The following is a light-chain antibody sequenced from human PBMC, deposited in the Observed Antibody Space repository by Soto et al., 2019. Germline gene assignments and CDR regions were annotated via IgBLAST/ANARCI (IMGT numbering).Light chain of an antibody. V-gene: IGKV3-11*01. CDR3: QQRNSWSYT. CDR1: QTVGST. J-gene: IGKJ2*01. Sequence: EIVLTQSPGTLSLSPGERATLSCRASQTVGSTLAWYQHKPGQAPRLLIYDAFNRATGIPARFSGGGSGTDFTLTISSLEAEDFAVYYCQQRNSWSYTFGQGTRLQIK. CDR2: DAF.